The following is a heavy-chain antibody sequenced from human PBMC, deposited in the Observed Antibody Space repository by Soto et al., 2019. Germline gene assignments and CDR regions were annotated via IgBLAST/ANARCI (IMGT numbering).Heavy chain of an antibody. CDR3: ARFTISPDY. CDR1: GFTLSSYS. J-gene: IGHJ4*02. D-gene: IGHD3-3*01. V-gene: IGHV3-21*01. CDR2: ISSSGSHI. Sequence: EVQLVESGGGLVRPGGSLRLSCAASGFTLSSYSMNWVRQAPGKGLEWVSSISSSGSHIYYADSVQGRFTISRDNAKNSLYLQMTSLRAEDTAVYYCARFTISPDYWGQGTLVTVSS.